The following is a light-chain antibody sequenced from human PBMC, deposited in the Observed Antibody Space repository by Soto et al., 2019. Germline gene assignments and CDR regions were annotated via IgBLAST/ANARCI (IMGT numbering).Light chain of an antibody. V-gene: IGKV1-39*01. Sequence: DIQVTQSPSSLSASVGDRVTITCRASQNIRTYLNWYQQRPGKPPNLLIHTASTLQSGVPSRFSGSGSGTDFTPTISSLHPEDFATYYCQQTYSTLNSFGQGTKLEIK. CDR3: QQTYSTLNS. CDR2: TAS. CDR1: QNIRTY. J-gene: IGKJ2*03.